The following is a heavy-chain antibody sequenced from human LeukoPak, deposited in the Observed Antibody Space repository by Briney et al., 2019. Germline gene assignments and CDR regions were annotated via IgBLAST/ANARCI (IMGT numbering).Heavy chain of an antibody. CDR1: GYTFTSYA. Sequence: GAVKVSCKASGYTFTSYAMHWVRQAPGQGLEWMGWITPSGGTNYPQKFQGRVAITRDTSITTAYMDLSRLTSDDTAVYYCARDRYGDGFAHFDYWGQGALVTVS. V-gene: IGHV1-2*02. CDR2: ITPSGGT. J-gene: IGHJ4*02. D-gene: IGHD5-24*01. CDR3: ARDRYGDGFAHFDY.